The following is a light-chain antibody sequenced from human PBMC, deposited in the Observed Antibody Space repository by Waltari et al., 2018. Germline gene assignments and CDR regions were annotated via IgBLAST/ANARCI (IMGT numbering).Light chain of an antibody. CDR2: GHN. CDR1: SSNIGAGYD. J-gene: IGLJ3*02. CDR3: QSYDSSVSAWV. V-gene: IGLV1-40*01. Sequence: QSVLTQPPSVSGAPGQSITISCTGSSSNIGAGYDVHWYQHLPGTAPTLLINGHNNRPSGVPDRFSGSKSGTSASLAITGLQAEDEADYYCQSYDSSVSAWVFGGGTKLTVV.